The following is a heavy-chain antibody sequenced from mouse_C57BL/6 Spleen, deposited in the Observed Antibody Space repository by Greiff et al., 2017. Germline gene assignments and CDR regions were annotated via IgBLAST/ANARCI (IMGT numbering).Heavy chain of an antibody. V-gene: IGHV14-4*01. D-gene: IGHD2-2*01. J-gene: IGHJ3*01. CDR3: TTGLPLFAD. CDR2: IDPENGDT. Sequence: EVQLQQSGAELVRPGASVKLSCTASGFNIKDDYMHWVKQRPEQGLEWIGWIDPENGDTEYASKFQGKATITADTSSNTAYLQLSSLTSEDTAVYYCTTGLPLFADWGQGTLVTVSA. CDR1: GFNIKDDY.